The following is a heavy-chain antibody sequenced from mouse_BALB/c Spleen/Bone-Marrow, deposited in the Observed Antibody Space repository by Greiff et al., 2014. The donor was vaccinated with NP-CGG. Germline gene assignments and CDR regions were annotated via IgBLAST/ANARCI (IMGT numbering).Heavy chain of an antibody. Sequence: LVKTGASVKISCKASGYSFTGYYMHWVKQSHGKSLEWIGYIRCHNGATSYNQKFKGKATFTVDTSSSIAYMQFNSLTSEDSAVYYCARVSYDYDYAMDYWGQGTSVTVSS. J-gene: IGHJ4*01. D-gene: IGHD2-4*01. CDR2: IRCHNGAT. CDR1: GYSFTGYY. CDR3: ARVSYDYDYAMDY. V-gene: IGHV1S34*01.